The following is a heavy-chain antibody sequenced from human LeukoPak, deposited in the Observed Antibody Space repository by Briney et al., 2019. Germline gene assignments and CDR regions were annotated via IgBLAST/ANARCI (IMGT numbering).Heavy chain of an antibody. CDR1: GYTFTGYY. Sequence: GASVTVSFKASGYTFTGYYIHWVRQAPGQGLEWMGWINPNSGGTNYAQKFQGRVTMTRDTSISTAYMELSRLTSDDTAVYYCAFLCNGGSCYSYWFDPWGQGTLVTVSS. CDR3: AFLCNGGSCYSYWFDP. V-gene: IGHV1-2*02. CDR2: INPNSGGT. J-gene: IGHJ5*02. D-gene: IGHD2-15*01.